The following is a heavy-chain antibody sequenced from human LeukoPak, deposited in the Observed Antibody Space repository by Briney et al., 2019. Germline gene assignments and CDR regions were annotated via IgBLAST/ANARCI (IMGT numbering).Heavy chain of an antibody. D-gene: IGHD6-13*01. CDR3: GRGGIAAAASGIDY. CDR1: GGSISSGGYS. V-gene: IGHV4-30-2*01. Sequence: PSETLSLTCAVSGGSISSGGYSWSWIRQPPGKGLEWIGYIYQNGNTYYNPSLKSRVTISVDRSKNQFSLNLSSVTAADTAGYYCGRGGIAAAASGIDYWGQGTLVAVSS. CDR2: IYQNGNT. J-gene: IGHJ4*02.